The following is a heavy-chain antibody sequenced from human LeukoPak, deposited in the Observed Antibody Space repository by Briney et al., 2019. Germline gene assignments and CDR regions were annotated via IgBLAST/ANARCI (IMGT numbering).Heavy chain of an antibody. J-gene: IGHJ3*02. Sequence: SQTLSLTCTVSGGSISSGGYYWSWIRQPPGKGLEWIGYIYHSGSTYYNPSLKSRVTISVDRSKNQFSLKLSSVTAADTAVYYCARDPRYNWPDRRRSAFDIWGQGTMVTVSS. CDR1: GGSISSGGYY. V-gene: IGHV4-30-2*01. CDR3: ARDPRYNWPDRRRSAFDI. D-gene: IGHD1-20*01. CDR2: IYHSGST.